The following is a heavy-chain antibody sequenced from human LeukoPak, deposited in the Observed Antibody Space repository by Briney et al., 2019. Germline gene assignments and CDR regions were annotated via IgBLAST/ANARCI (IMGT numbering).Heavy chain of an antibody. Sequence: GGSLRLSCAGSGFTFKNAWMSWVRQAPGKGLEWAGRIKSKTDGGTTDYAAPVRTRFIISRDDSKNTLYLQMNSLKMEDTARYYCTTVRKYCSGGTCHHAFDIWGQGQWSPSLQ. CDR3: TTVRKYCSGGTCHHAFDI. CDR2: IKSKTDGGTT. J-gene: IGHJ3*02. D-gene: IGHD2-15*01. CDR1: GFTFKNAW. V-gene: IGHV3-15*01.